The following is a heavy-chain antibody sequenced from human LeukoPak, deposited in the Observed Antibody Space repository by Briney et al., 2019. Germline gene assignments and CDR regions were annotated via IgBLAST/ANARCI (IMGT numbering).Heavy chain of an antibody. CDR1: GFTFGDYA. CDR2: IRSKAYAGTT. CDR3: TRDRVDIVATTIYYYYYMDV. J-gene: IGHJ6*03. D-gene: IGHD5-12*01. Sequence: GGSLRLSCTASGFTFGDYAMSWFRQAPGKGLEWVGFIRSKAYAGTTEYAASVKGRFTISRDDSKSIAYLQMNSLKTEDTAVYYCTRDRVDIVATTIYYYYYMDVWGKGTTVTVSS. V-gene: IGHV3-49*03.